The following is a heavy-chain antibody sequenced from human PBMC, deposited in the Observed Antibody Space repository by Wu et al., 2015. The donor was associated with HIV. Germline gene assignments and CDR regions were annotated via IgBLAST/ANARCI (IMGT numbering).Heavy chain of an antibody. Sequence: QVQLVQSGAEVKKPGASVKVSCKASGYTFTGYYMHWVRQAPGQGLEWMGWINPNSGGTNYAQKFQGRVTMTRDTSISTAYMELSSLRSEDTAVYYCARGLSYYDNSGPRDAFDIWGQGTMVTVSS. CDR1: GYTFTGYY. V-gene: IGHV1-2*02. CDR3: ARGLSYYDNSGPRDAFDI. D-gene: IGHD3-22*01. J-gene: IGHJ3*02. CDR2: INPNSGGT.